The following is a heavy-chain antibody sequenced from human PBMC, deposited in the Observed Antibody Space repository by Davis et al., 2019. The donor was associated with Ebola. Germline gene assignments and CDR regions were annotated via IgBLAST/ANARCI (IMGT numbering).Heavy chain of an antibody. CDR1: GGSISSYYW. CDR3: ARMVVYYDFWSGYPVYYFDY. V-gene: IGHV2-26*01. Sequence: LRLSCTVSGGSISSYYWSWIRQPPGKALEWLAHIFSNDEKSYSTSLKSRLTISKDTSKSQVVLTMTNMDPVDTATYYCARMVVYYDFWSGYPVYYFDYWGQGTLVTVSS. D-gene: IGHD3-3*01. J-gene: IGHJ4*02. CDR2: IFSNDEK.